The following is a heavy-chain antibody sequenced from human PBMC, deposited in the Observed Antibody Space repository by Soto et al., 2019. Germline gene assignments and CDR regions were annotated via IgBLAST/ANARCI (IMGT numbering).Heavy chain of an antibody. CDR3: ARGSFVEMATDFDY. V-gene: IGHV1-8*02. Sequence: ASVKVSCKASGYTFTSYGISWVRQAPGQGLEWMGWMNPNSGNTGYAQKFQGRVTMTRNTSISTAYMELSSLRSEDTAVYYCARGSFVEMATDFDYWGQGTLVTVSS. CDR2: MNPNSGNT. CDR1: GYTFTSYG. J-gene: IGHJ4*02. D-gene: IGHD5-12*01.